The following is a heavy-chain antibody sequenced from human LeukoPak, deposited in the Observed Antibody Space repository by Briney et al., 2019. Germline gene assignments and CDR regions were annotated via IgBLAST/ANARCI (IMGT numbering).Heavy chain of an antibody. V-gene: IGHV4-59*01. Sequence: SETLSLTCTVSAGSIISYYWSWIRQPPGKGLEWIGYIYYSGSTNYNPSLKSRVTISVDTSKNQFSLKLSSVTAADTAVYYCARGVRPDSGSYYDYYYYYGMDVWGQGTTVTVSS. D-gene: IGHD3-10*01. CDR3: ARGVRPDSGSYYDYYYYYGMDV. CDR1: AGSIISYY. CDR2: IYYSGST. J-gene: IGHJ6*02.